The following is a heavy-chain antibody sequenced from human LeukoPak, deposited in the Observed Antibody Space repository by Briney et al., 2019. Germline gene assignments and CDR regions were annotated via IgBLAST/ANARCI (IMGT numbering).Heavy chain of an antibody. CDR2: IYYSGST. V-gene: IGHV4-39*01. J-gene: IGHJ4*02. CDR1: GGSISSSSYY. CDR3: ARGFSRQWLVHNYFDH. Sequence: SETLSLTCTVSGGSISSSSYYWGWIRQPPGKGLEWIGSIYYSGSTYYNPSLKSRVTISVDTSKNQFSLKLSSVTAADTAVYYCARGFSRQWLVHNYFDHWGQGTLVTVSS. D-gene: IGHD6-19*01.